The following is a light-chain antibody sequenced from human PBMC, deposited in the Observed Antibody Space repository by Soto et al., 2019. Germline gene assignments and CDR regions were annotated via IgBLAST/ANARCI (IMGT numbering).Light chain of an antibody. J-gene: IGKJ1*01. CDR3: QQYGISPWT. CDR2: DAS. CDR1: QSVRSSF. V-gene: IGKV3-20*01. Sequence: EIVLTQSPGTLSLSPGERATLSCRASQSVRSSFLAWYQQKPGQAPSLLIKDASTRATGIPYRFSGSGSGTDFTLIISRMEPDDFAVYFCQQYGISPWTFGQGTKGEIK.